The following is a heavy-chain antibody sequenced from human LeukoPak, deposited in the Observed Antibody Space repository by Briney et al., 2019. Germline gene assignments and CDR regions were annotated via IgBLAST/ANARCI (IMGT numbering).Heavy chain of an antibody. CDR3: ARERRQKGFDY. Sequence: ASVKVSCKASGYTIARYGISWVRQAPGQGLEWMGWTSLSKGYTNYAQKLLDRVTMTTDTSTSTAYMELRGLRSDDTAVYYCARERRQKGFDYWGQGTLVTVSS. CDR2: TSLSKGYT. CDR1: GYTIARYG. V-gene: IGHV1-18*01. J-gene: IGHJ4*02.